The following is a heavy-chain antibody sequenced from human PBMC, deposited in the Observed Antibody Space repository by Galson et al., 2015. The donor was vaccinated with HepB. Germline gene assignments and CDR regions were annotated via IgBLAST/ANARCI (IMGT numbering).Heavy chain of an antibody. D-gene: IGHD3-22*01. CDR2: TYYRSKWYN. CDR1: GDSVSSNSAA. V-gene: IGHV6-1*01. Sequence: CAISGDSVSSNSAAWNWIRQSPSRGLEWLGRTYYRSKWYNDYAVSVKSRITINPDTSKNQFSLQLNSVTPEDTAVYYCARGYYDSSGSYDAFDIWGQGTMVTVPS. J-gene: IGHJ3*02. CDR3: ARGYYDSSGSYDAFDI.